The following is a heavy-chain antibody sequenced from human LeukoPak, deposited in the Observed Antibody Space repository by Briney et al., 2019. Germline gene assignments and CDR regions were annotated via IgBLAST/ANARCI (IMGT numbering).Heavy chain of an antibody. CDR2: INGSGGTT. D-gene: IGHD1-26*01. Sequence: PGGSLRLSCAASGFTFSSYAMSWVRQAPGKGLEWVSDINGSGGTTYYADSVKGRYTISRDNSKNTLYLQMNSLRAEDTAVYYCAKDLVVGALDYWGQGTLVTVSS. CDR1: GFTFSSYA. CDR3: AKDLVVGALDY. J-gene: IGHJ4*02. V-gene: IGHV3-23*01.